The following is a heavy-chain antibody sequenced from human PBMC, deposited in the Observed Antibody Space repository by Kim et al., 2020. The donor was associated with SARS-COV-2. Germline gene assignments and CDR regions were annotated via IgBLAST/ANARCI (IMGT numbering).Heavy chain of an antibody. CDR3: TRLGLVYYDSSGYLNAY. Sequence: GGSLRLSCAASGFTFSGSAMHWVRQASGEGLEWVGRIRSKANSYATAYAASVKGRFTISRDDSKNTAYLQMNSLKTEDTAVYYCTRLGLVYYDSSGYLNAYWGQRDLVTVSS. CDR2: IRSKANSYAT. V-gene: IGHV3-73*01. CDR1: GFTFSGSA. J-gene: IGHJ4*02. D-gene: IGHD3-22*01.